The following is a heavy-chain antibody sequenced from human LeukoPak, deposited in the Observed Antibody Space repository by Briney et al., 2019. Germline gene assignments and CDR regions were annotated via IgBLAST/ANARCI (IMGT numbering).Heavy chain of an antibody. CDR1: GFIFSSYW. J-gene: IGHJ4*02. V-gene: IGHV3-74*01. Sequence: GGSLRLSCAASGFIFSSYWMHWVRQAPGKGLVWVSRINGDGSTTTYADSVKGRFTISRDNAKNSLYLQMNSLRVEDTAFYYCAKDNRRHYTSGPNPDSLHWGQGALVTVSS. CDR3: AKDNRRHYTSGPNPDSLH. CDR2: INGDGSTT. D-gene: IGHD6-19*01.